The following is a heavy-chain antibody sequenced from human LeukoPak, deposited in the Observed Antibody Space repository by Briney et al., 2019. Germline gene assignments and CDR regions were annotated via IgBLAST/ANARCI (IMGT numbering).Heavy chain of an antibody. CDR1: GGSISSYY. CDR2: IYYSGST. V-gene: IGHV4-59*01. Sequence: SETLSLTCTVSGGSISSYYWSWIRQPPGKGLEWIGYIYYSGSTNYNPSLKSRVTISVDTSKNQFSLKLNSVTAADTAVYYCAREDLNYYDSSGYFSYFDYWGQGTPVTVSS. J-gene: IGHJ4*02. D-gene: IGHD3-22*01. CDR3: AREDLNYYDSSGYFSYFDY.